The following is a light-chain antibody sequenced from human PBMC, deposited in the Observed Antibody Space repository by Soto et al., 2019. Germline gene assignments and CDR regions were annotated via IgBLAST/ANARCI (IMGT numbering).Light chain of an antibody. J-gene: IGKJ4*01. V-gene: IGKV3-15*01. Sequence: EILMTQSPATLSVSPGXRVTLSCRASQSVSRNLAWYQQKPGQAPKLLIYGVSTRATGIPARISGSGSETQFTLTISTLQSEDFGFYYCQQYKKWPLTFCGGTKADIK. CDR3: QQYKKWPLT. CDR2: GVS. CDR1: QSVSRN.